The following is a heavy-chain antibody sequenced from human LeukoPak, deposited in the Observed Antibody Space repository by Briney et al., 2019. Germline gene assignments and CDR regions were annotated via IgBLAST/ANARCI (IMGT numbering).Heavy chain of an antibody. CDR3: ARGGFDP. V-gene: IGHV3-21*01. Sequence: PGGSLRLSCAASGFTFSSYSMNWVRQAPGKGLEWVSSISSRSSYIYYADSAKGRFTISRDNAKKSLYLQMNSLRAEDTAVYYCARGGFDPWGQGTLVTVSS. CDR2: ISSRSSYI. CDR1: GFTFSSYS. J-gene: IGHJ5*02.